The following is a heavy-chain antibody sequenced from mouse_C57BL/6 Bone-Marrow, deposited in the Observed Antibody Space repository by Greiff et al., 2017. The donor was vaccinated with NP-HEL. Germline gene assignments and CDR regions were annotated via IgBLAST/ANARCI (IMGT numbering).Heavy chain of an antibody. CDR1: GYTFTDYY. D-gene: IGHD2-3*01. J-gene: IGHJ1*03. V-gene: IGHV1-84*01. CDR2: IYPGSGNT. CDR3: ARGSDGYYYWYFDV. Sequence: QVQLKQSGPELVKPGASVKISCKASGYTFTDYYINWVKQRPGQGLEWIGWIYPGSGNTKCNEKFKGKATLTVDPSSSTAYMQLSSLTSEDSAVYFCARGSDGYYYWYFDVWGTGTTVTVSS.